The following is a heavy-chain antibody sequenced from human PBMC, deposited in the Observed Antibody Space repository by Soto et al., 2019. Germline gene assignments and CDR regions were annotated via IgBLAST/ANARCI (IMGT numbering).Heavy chain of an antibody. CDR2: IKSKTDGGTT. CDR3: TTERTETYYYDSSGYYYPHYFDY. CDR1: GFTFSNAW. V-gene: IGHV3-15*07. D-gene: IGHD3-22*01. Sequence: PGGSLRLSCAASGFTFSNAWMNWVRQAPGKGLEWVGRIKSKTDGGTTDYAAPVKGRFTISRDDSKNTLYLQMNSLKTEDTAVYYCTTERTETYYYDSSGYYYPHYFDYWGQGTLVTVSS. J-gene: IGHJ4*02.